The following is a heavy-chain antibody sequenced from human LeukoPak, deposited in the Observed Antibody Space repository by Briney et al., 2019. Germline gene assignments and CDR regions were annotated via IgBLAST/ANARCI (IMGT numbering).Heavy chain of an antibody. V-gene: IGHV3-48*03. J-gene: IGHJ4*02. CDR1: GFTFSGYE. CDR3: AREGCSSTSCYDY. Sequence: GGSLRHSCAASGFTFSGYEMNWVRQAPGKGLEWVSYISSSASAIYYADSVKGRFTISRDNAKNSLYLQMNSLRAEDTAVYYCAREGCSSTSCYDYWGQGTLVTVSS. CDR2: ISSSASAI. D-gene: IGHD2-2*01.